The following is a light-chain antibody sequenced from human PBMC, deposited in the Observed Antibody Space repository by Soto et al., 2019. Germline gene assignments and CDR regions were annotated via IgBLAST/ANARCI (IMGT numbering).Light chain of an antibody. CDR3: QQYNNWPANT. Sequence: EIVMTQSPATLSVYPGERATLSCRASQSVSSNLAWYQQKPGQAPRLLIYGASTRATGIPARFSGSGSGTEFTLTISSLQSEDFAVYYCQQYNNWPANTFGQGTKLEIK. J-gene: IGKJ2*01. V-gene: IGKV3-15*01. CDR2: GAS. CDR1: QSVSSN.